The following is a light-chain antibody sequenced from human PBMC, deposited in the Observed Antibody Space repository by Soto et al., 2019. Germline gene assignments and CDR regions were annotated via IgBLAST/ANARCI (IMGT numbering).Light chain of an antibody. CDR1: SSDVGGYNY. V-gene: IGLV2-8*01. CDR3: SSHAGSNLVV. CDR2: EVN. Sequence: QSALTQPPSASGSPGQSVTISCTGTSSDVGGYNYVSWYQQHPGKAPKLMIYEVNKRPSGVPDRFSGSKSGNTASLTVSGLQADDEADYYCSSHAGSNLVVFGGGTKVTVL. J-gene: IGLJ2*01.